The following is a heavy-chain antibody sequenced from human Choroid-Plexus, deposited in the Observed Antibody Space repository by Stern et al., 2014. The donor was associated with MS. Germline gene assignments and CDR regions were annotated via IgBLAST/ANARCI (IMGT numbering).Heavy chain of an antibody. CDR1: GYSITSAAFS. Sequence: VQLVESGSGLVKPSQTLSLTCSVSGYSITSAAFSWTWIRQAPGQGLEWIGYMYYGGSPPYNPSLRGRFTLPGDSSKNQSSRRLNSVTAADTAVYYCARGRSRVHPPLDPGGQGTLVTVSS. CDR3: ARGRSRVHPPLDP. J-gene: IGHJ5*02. V-gene: IGHV4-30-2*01. D-gene: IGHD2-2*01. CDR2: MYYGGSP.